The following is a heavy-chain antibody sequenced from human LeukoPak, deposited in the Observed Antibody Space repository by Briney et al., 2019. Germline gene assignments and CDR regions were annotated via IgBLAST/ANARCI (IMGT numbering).Heavy chain of an antibody. D-gene: IGHD3-22*01. V-gene: IGHV1-2*06. Sequence: ASVKVSCKASGYTFTGYYMHWVRQAPGQGLEWMGRINPNSGGTNYAQKFQGRVTMTRDTSISTAYMELGRLRSDDTAVYYCARSLSPHPNNYYDSSGYEGDYWGQGTLVTVSS. CDR2: INPNSGGT. CDR3: ARSLSPHPNNYYDSSGYEGDY. CDR1: GYTFTGYY. J-gene: IGHJ4*02.